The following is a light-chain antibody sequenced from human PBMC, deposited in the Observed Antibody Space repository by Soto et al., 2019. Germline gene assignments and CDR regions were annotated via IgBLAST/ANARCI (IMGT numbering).Light chain of an antibody. CDR3: SSSADSNNLV. J-gene: IGLJ1*01. CDR2: EVS. Sequence: QSALTQPPSASGSPGQSVTISCTGTSSDVGGYNYVSWYQQHPGKAPKLMIYEVSKRPSGVPDRFSGSKSGNTASLTVSGLQAEDEADYYGSSSADSNNLVFGTGTKVTLL. CDR1: SSDVGGYNY. V-gene: IGLV2-8*01.